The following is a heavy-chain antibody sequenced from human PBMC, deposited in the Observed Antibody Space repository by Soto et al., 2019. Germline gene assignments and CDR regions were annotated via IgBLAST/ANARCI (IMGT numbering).Heavy chain of an antibody. D-gene: IGHD2-2*01. V-gene: IGHV4-30-4*01. CDR1: VCSIYNYYYY. Sequence: PSSRXSLTGTFGVCSIYNYYYYLTWIRQPPGNGLDWVGYIYYSGRTNYNPSLNSRLTISLDTSKNQFSLRLTSVSAADTAMSYPASDSSTSQAYFEYRGPRPLV. CDR3: ASDSSTSQAYFEY. CDR2: IYYSGRT. J-gene: IGHJ4*02.